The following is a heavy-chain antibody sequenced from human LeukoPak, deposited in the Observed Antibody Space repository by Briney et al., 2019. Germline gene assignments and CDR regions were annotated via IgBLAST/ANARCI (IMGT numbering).Heavy chain of an antibody. Sequence: GGSLRLSCGASGFTFSNYGMLWVRQAPGKGLEWVAFIRYDGSNKYYADSVKGRFTISRDNSKNTLYLQMNSLRAEDTAVYYCARGPIDIVLMVYARTSSRYYYMDVWGKGTTVTVSS. CDR3: ARGPIDIVLMVYARTSSRYYYMDV. D-gene: IGHD2-8*01. V-gene: IGHV3-30*02. CDR1: GFTFSNYG. J-gene: IGHJ6*03. CDR2: IRYDGSNK.